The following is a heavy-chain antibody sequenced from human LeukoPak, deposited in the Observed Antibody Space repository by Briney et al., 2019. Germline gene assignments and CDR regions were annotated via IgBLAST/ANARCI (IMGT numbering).Heavy chain of an antibody. V-gene: IGHV3-21*01. CDR2: ISSSSSYI. CDR1: GFTFSSYS. D-gene: IGHD4-17*01. CDR3: ARDRGTVTTVVYGMDV. J-gene: IGHJ6*02. Sequence: GGSLRLSCAAFGFTFSSYSMNWVRQAPGKGLEWVSSISSSSSYIYYADSVKGRFTISRDNAKNSLYLQMNSLRAEDTAVYYCARDRGTVTTVVYGMDVWGQGTTVTVSS.